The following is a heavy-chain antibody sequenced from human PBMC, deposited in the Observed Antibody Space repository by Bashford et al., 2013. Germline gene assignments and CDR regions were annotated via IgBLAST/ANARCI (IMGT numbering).Heavy chain of an antibody. Sequence: GGSLRLSCAASGFTFSRNAMSWVRQAPGKGLEWVSTISGSGVSTYYADSVKGRFTISRDNSKNTLYLQMNSLRAEDRAVYYCAKEGDDILTGLGGMDVWGQGTTVTVSS. CDR1: GFTFSRNA. D-gene: IGHD3-9*01. V-gene: IGHV3-23*01. CDR3: AKEGDDILTGLGGMDV. J-gene: IGHJ6*02. CDR2: ISGSGVST.